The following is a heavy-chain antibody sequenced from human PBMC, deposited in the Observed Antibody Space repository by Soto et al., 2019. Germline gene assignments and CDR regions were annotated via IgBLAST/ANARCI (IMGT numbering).Heavy chain of an antibody. CDR3: ARHRRGKDILTGPRPYYFDY. CDR2: VNHSGST. Sequence: SETLSLTCGVYGGSFSGYYWSWIRQPPGKGLEWIGEVNHSGSTNYNPSLKSRVTISVDTSKNQFSLKLSSVTAADTAVYYCARHRRGKDILTGPRPYYFDYWGQGTLVTVSS. CDR1: GGSFSGYY. V-gene: IGHV4-34*01. D-gene: IGHD3-9*01. J-gene: IGHJ4*02.